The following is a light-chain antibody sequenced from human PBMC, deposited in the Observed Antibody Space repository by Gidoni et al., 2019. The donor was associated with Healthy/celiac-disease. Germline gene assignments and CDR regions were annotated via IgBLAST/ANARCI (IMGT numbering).Light chain of an antibody. CDR1: QSVSSY. CDR3: QQRSNWPRGVT. Sequence: EIVFTQSPATLSLSPGERATLSCRASQSVSSYLAWYHQKPVQAPRLLIYDASNRATGIPARFSGSGSGTDFTLTISSLEPEDFAVYYCQQRSNWPRGVTFGPXTKVDIK. CDR2: DAS. J-gene: IGKJ3*01. V-gene: IGKV3-11*01.